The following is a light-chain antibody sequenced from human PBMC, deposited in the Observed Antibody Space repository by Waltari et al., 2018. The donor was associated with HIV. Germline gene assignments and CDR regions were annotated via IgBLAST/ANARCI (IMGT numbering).Light chain of an antibody. CDR2: WAS. V-gene: IGKV4-1*01. Sequence: DIVMTQSPDSLAVSLGERATINCKSSQSLLYTYQKKNCLAWCQQTPGQPPRLLVSWASTRESGVPDRFSGSGSETDFTLTISSLQAEDVAVYYCQQYYKTPPTFGGGTKVEIK. CDR3: QQYYKTPPT. J-gene: IGKJ4*01. CDR1: QSLLYTYQKKNC.